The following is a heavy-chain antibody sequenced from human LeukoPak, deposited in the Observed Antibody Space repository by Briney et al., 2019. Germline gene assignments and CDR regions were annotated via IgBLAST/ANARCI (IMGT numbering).Heavy chain of an antibody. D-gene: IGHD3-10*01. J-gene: IGHJ6*04. CDR2: IVVGSGNT. CDR3: AATTMVRGVIIHYYGMDV. CDR1: GFTFISSA. Sequence: GTSVKVSCKASGFTFISSAVQWVRQARGQRLEWIGWIVVGSGNTNYAQKFQERVTITRDMSTSTAYMELSSLRSEDTAVYYCAATTMVRGVIIHYYGMDVWGKGTTVTVSS. V-gene: IGHV1-58*01.